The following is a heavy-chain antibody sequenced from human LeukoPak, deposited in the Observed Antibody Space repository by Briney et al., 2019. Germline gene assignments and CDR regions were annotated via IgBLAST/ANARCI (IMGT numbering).Heavy chain of an antibody. D-gene: IGHD3-22*01. V-gene: IGHV3-23*01. CDR3: ASWAYDSSGYYHDY. J-gene: IGHJ4*02. CDR1: GFTFSSYA. Sequence: GGSLRLSCAASGFTFSSYAMSWVRQAPGKGLEWVSGISGGGGSTYYADSVKGRFTISRDSSKNSLYLQMNSLRAEDTAVYYCASWAYDSSGYYHDYWGQGTLVTVSS. CDR2: ISGGGGST.